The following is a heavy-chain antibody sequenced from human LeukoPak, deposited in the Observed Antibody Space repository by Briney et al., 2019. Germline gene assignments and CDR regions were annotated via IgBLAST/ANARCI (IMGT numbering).Heavy chain of an antibody. CDR3: AGGGYCSSSSCFAPLFDW. CDR1: GASISRYY. D-gene: IGHD2-2*01. J-gene: IGHJ4*02. CDR2: IYNSETT. V-gene: IGHV4-59*01. Sequence: SETLSLTCTVSGASISRYYWSWIRQSPGKGLEWIGYIYNSETTNYNPSLKNRVAMSLYTSRSQFSLRLRSVTGADTALYFCAGGGYCSSSSCFAPLFDWWGRGTLVTVSS.